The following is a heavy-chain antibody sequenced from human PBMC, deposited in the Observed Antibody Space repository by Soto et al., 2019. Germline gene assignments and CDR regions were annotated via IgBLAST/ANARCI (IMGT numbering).Heavy chain of an antibody. J-gene: IGHJ4*02. D-gene: IGHD6-19*01. CDR2: IWYDGSNK. V-gene: IGHV3-33*01. CDR1: GFTFSSYG. Sequence: GGSLRLSCAASGFTFSSYGMHWVRQAPGKGLEWVAVIWYDGSNKYYADSVKGRFTISRDNSKNTLYLQMNSLRAEDTAVYYCARDRGSGSGTSATVDYWGQGTLVTVSS. CDR3: ARDRGSGSGTSATVDY.